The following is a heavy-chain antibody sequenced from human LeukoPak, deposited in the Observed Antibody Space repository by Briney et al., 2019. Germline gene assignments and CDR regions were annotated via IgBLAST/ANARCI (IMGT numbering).Heavy chain of an antibody. Sequence: PGGSLRLSCAASAFTFSSYSMNWVRQAPGKGLEWVSSISSSSSYIYSADSVKGRFTISRDNAKNSLYLQMNSLRDEDTAVYYCARGDFDSPETPDYWGQGTLVTVSS. D-gene: IGHD3-22*01. CDR1: AFTFSSYS. V-gene: IGHV3-21*01. J-gene: IGHJ4*02. CDR2: ISSSSSYI. CDR3: ARGDFDSPETPDY.